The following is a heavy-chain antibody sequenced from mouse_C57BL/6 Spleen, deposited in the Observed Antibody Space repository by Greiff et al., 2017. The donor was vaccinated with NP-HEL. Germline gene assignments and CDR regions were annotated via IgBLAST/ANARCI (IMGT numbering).Heavy chain of an antibody. Sequence: VQLQQSGAELVRPGASVKLSCTASGFNIKDDYMHWVKQRPEQGLEWIGWIDPENGDTEYASKFQGKATITADTSSNTAYLQLSSLTSEDTAVYYCTLYSNYLDYWGQGTTLTVSS. CDR2: IDPENGDT. CDR3: TLYSNYLDY. CDR1: GFNIKDDY. J-gene: IGHJ2*01. D-gene: IGHD2-5*01. V-gene: IGHV14-4*01.